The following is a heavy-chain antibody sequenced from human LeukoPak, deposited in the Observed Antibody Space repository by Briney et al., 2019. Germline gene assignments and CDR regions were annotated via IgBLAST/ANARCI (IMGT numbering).Heavy chain of an antibody. Sequence: GGSLRLSCAASGFTFRSYWMSWVRQAPGKGLEWVANINQDGSEKYYVDSVKGRFTISRDNAKNSLYLQMNSLRAEDTAVYYCARSRLLWFGDVWGKGTTVTISS. D-gene: IGHD3-10*01. V-gene: IGHV3-7*01. CDR2: INQDGSEK. CDR1: GFTFRSYW. J-gene: IGHJ6*04. CDR3: ARSRLLWFGDV.